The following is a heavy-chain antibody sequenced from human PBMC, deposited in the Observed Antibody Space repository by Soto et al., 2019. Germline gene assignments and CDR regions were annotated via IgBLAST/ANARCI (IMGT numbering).Heavy chain of an antibody. CDR3: ARERAGGPVDY. CDR1: GYSISRGFY. CDR2: IYHSGNT. V-gene: IGHV4-38-2*02. J-gene: IGHJ4*02. Sequence: SETRSLTWSVSGYSISRGFYWCFIRQPPGKGLQWIGNIYHSGNTYYNPSLKSRVTISVDTSKNQFSLRLTSVSAADTAVYFCARERAGGPVDYWGQGTLVTVSS.